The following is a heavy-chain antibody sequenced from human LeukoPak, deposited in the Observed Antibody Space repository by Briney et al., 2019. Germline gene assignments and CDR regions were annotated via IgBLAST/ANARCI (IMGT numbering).Heavy chain of an antibody. D-gene: IGHD4-17*01. CDR2: IYYSGST. Sequence: SETLSLTCTVSGGSISSGGYYWSWIRQHPGTGLEWIGYIYYSGSTYYNPSLKSRVTISVDTSKNQFSLKLSSVTAADTAVYYCARSTTVTRFDYWGQGTLVTVSS. J-gene: IGHJ4*02. CDR3: ARSTTVTRFDY. V-gene: IGHV4-31*03. CDR1: GGSISSGGYY.